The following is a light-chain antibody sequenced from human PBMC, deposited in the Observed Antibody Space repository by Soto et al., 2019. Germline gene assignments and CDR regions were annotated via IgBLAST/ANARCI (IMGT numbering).Light chain of an antibody. Sequence: EIVLTQSPGTLSLSPGERATLSCRASQSVSSSYLAWYQQKPGQAPRLFIYGGSSRATGIPDRFSGSGAGTDFDLAISRLEPEDLAVYYCQQYGTSPRTFGQGTKVEIK. V-gene: IGKV3-20*01. CDR3: QQYGTSPRT. CDR2: GGS. J-gene: IGKJ1*01. CDR1: QSVSSSY.